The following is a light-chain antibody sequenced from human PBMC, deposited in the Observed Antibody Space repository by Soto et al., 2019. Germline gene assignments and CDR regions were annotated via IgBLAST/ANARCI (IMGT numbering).Light chain of an antibody. V-gene: IGKV3-20*01. CDR1: QSIFNNY. J-gene: IGKJ2*01. Sequence: EIVLTQSPGTLSLSPRERATLSCRASQSIFNNYLAWYQQKPGQAPRLLVYGASFSATGIPDRFSGSGSGTDFTLTISRLEPEDFAVYYCQQDGGSPFTFGQGTKLELK. CDR3: QQDGGSPFT. CDR2: GAS.